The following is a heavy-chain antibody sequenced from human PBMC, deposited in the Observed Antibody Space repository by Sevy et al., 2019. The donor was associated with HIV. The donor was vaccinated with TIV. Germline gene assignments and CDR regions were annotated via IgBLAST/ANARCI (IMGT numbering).Heavy chain of an antibody. Sequence: GGSLRLSCAASGFTFSSYAMSWVRQAPGKGLAWVSAISGSGGSTYYADSVKGRFTISTDNSMNTLYLQMNSVKAGDTAVYYCAKDPRTGAYWGQGTLVTVSS. V-gene: IGHV3-23*01. D-gene: IGHD2-2*01. CDR1: GFTFSSYA. CDR2: ISGSGGST. J-gene: IGHJ4*02. CDR3: AKDPRTGAY.